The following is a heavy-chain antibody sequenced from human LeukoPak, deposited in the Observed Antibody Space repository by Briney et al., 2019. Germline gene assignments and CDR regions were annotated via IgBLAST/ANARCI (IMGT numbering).Heavy chain of an antibody. J-gene: IGHJ3*02. V-gene: IGHV3-30*03. D-gene: IGHD3-10*01. CDR3: ASCITMVRDLQAFDI. CDR2: ISYDGSNK. CDR1: GFTFSSYG. Sequence: PGGSLRLSCAASGFTFSSYGMHWVRQAPGKGLEWVAVISYDGSNKYYADSVKGRFTISRDNSKNTLYLQMNSLRAEDTAVYYCASCITMVRDLQAFDIWGQGTMVTVSS.